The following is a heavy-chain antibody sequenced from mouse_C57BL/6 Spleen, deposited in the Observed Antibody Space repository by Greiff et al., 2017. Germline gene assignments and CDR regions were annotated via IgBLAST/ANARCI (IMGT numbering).Heavy chain of an antibody. CDR1: GFTFSSYA. D-gene: IGHD1-1*01. J-gene: IGHJ1*03. CDR3: ARDPLYGSSLYWYFDV. V-gene: IGHV5-4*01. Sequence: EVKLVESGGGLVKPGGSLKLSCAASGFTFSSYAMSWVRQTPEKRLEWVATISDGGSYTYYPDNVKGRFTISRDNAKNNLYLQMSHLKSEDTAMYYCARDPLYGSSLYWYFDVWGTGTTVTVSS. CDR2: ISDGGSYT.